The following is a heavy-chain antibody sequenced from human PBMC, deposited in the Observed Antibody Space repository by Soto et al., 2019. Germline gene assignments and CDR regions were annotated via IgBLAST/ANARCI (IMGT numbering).Heavy chain of an antibody. J-gene: IGHJ4*02. D-gene: IGHD2-21*02. CDR2: IRSKANNYIT. Sequence: GGSLRLSCAVSGFTFSDHFMDWVRQTPGKGLEWVGRIRSKANNYITEYAASVKGRFTISRDDSKNSLFLQMNSLRFEDSAVYFCARDSSSCRGGHCYFDNWGQGTLVTVSS. CDR3: ARDSSSCRGGHCYFDN. CDR1: GFTFSDHF. V-gene: IGHV3-72*01.